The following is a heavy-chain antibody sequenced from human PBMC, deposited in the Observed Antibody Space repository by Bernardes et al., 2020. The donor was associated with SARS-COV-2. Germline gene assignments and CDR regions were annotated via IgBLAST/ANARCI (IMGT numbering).Heavy chain of an antibody. CDR1: GFTFSSYA. J-gene: IGHJ6*02. D-gene: IGHD5-18*01. CDR3: ARVDTIMDYYYGMDV. V-gene: IGHV3-33*01. CDR2: IWDDGNNE. Sequence: GALRLSCATSGFTFSSYAMHWVRQAPGKGLEWVAVIWDDGNNEYYADSVKGRFTISRDNSKNTLNLQMNSLRAEDTAVYYCARVDTIMDYYYGMDVWGQGTTVTVS.